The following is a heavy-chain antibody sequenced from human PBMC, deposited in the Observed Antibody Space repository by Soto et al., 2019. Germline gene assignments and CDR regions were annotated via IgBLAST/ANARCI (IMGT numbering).Heavy chain of an antibody. CDR3: ARDFGVVYGMDV. CDR2: IWYDGSNK. CDR1: GFTFSSYG. D-gene: IGHD3-3*01. V-gene: IGHV3-33*01. J-gene: IGHJ6*02. Sequence: QVQLVESGGGVVQPGRSLRLSCAASGFTFSSYGMHWVRQAPGKGLEWVAVIWYDGSNKYYADSVKGRFTISRDNSKNTLYLQMNSLRGEDTAVYYCARDFGVVYGMDVWGQGTTVTVSS.